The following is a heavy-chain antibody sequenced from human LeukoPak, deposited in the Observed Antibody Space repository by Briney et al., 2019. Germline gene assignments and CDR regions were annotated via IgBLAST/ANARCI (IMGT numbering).Heavy chain of an antibody. V-gene: IGHV3-21*01. CDR2: ISSSSSYI. CDR3: ARDVSYGDYGFGY. J-gene: IGHJ4*02. CDR1: GFTFSSYS. D-gene: IGHD4-17*01. Sequence: PGGSLRLSCAASGFTFSSYSMNWVRQAPGKGLEWVSSISSSSSYIYYADSVKGRFTISRDNAKNSLYLQMNSLRAEDTAVYYCARDVSYGDYGFGYWGQGTLVTVSS.